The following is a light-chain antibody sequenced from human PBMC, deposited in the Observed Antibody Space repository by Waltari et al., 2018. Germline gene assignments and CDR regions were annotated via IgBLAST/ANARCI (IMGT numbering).Light chain of an antibody. J-gene: IGKJ2*01. CDR1: QGVRRN. Sequence: DTVLTQSPATLSVSPGDGATLSCPASQGVRRNLAWYQQRPAQAPRLLIFGSSTRAPGVAARFIGSGSGTEFTLTITGLQSEDSAIYFCQQYDEWPPRYTFGQGTTLEIK. CDR2: GSS. CDR3: QQYDEWPPRYT. V-gene: IGKV3-15*01.